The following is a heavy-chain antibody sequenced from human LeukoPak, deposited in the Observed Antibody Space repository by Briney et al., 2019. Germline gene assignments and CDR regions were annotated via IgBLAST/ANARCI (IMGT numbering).Heavy chain of an antibody. CDR2: IIPIFGTA. J-gene: IGHJ4*02. D-gene: IGHD3-10*01. V-gene: IGHV1-69*01. CDR3: ARDQYATMVRGVIIGVGDY. Sequence: SVKVSCKASGGTFSSYAISWVRQAPGQGREWMGGIIPIFGTANYAQKFQGRVTITADESTSTAYMELSSLRSEDTAVYYCARDQYATMVRGVIIGVGDYWGQGTLVTVSS. CDR1: GGTFSSYA.